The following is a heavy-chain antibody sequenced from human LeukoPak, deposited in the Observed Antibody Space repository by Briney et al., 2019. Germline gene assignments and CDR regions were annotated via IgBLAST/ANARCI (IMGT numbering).Heavy chain of an antibody. V-gene: IGHV4-39*01. Sequence: PSETLSLTCSVSGGSISSSSYFWGWIRQPPEKGLEWIASISYSGSTYYNPSPKSRVTISVDTSKKQFSLNVNSVTAEDTAVYYCASEVVVLVAATGGFDYWGQGTLVTVSS. CDR3: ASEVVVLVAATGGFDY. D-gene: IGHD2-15*01. CDR1: GGSISSSSYF. CDR2: ISYSGST. J-gene: IGHJ4*02.